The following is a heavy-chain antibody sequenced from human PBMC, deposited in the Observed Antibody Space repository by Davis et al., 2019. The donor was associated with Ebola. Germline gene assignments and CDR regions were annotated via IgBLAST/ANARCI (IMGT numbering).Heavy chain of an antibody. CDR2: INHTGST. Sequence: SETLSLTCAVFGGSFSDYYWTWIRQPPGKGLEWIGEINHTGSTSYNPSLKSRVTISVDTSKNQLSLKLSSVTAADTAVYYCAREVYYYDSSGYRTRWFDPWGQGTLVTVSS. CDR1: GGSFSDYY. D-gene: IGHD3-22*01. J-gene: IGHJ5*02. V-gene: IGHV4-34*01. CDR3: AREVYYYDSSGYRTRWFDP.